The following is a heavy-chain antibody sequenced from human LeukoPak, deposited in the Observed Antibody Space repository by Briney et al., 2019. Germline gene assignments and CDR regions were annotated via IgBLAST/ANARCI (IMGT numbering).Heavy chain of an antibody. V-gene: IGHV3-30*04. Sequence: GGSLRLSCAASGFTFSSYAMHWVRQAPGKGLEWVAVISYDGSNKYYADSVKGRFTISRDNSKNTLYLQMNSLRAEDTAVYYCAGVCQQLARKNAFDIWGQGTLVTVSS. CDR2: ISYDGSNK. D-gene: IGHD6-13*01. CDR3: AGVCQQLARKNAFDI. CDR1: GFTFSSYA. J-gene: IGHJ4*02.